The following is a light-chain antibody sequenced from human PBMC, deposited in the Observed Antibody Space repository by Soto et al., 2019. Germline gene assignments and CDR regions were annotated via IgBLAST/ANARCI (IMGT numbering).Light chain of an antibody. CDR3: QQYGSSPWT. CDR2: GAS. Sequence: EIMLSQSPGTVSLSPGERATLSCRASQSVSSSYLAWYQQKPGQAPRLLIYGASSRATGIPDRFSGSGSGTDFTLTISRLEPEDGAVYNCQQYGSSPWTFGQGTKV. V-gene: IGKV3-20*01. CDR1: QSVSSSY. J-gene: IGKJ1*01.